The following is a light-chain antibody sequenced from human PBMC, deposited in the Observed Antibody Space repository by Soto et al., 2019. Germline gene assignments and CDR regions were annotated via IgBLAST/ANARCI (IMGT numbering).Light chain of an antibody. J-gene: IGLJ1*01. Sequence: QSALAQRAAGSGSPGQSITISCTGTSSDVGGYNYVSWYQQHPAKAPKLMIYDVSNRPSGVSNRFSGSKSGNTASLTISGLQAEDEADYYCYSYTTSSTYVFGTGTKVTVL. CDR3: YSYTTSSTYV. V-gene: IGLV2-14*01. CDR2: DVS. CDR1: SSDVGGYNY.